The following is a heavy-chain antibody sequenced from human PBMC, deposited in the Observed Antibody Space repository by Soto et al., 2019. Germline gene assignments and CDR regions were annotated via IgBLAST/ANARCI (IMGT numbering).Heavy chain of an antibody. J-gene: IGHJ6*02. CDR1: GYTFTSYY. V-gene: IGHV1-46*01. CDR2: INPSGGST. CDR3: ARTGILWFGEFYYYYGMDV. D-gene: IGHD3-10*01. Sequence: ASVKVSCKASGYTFTSYYMHGVRQAPGQGLEWMGIINPSGGSTSYAQKFQGRVTMTRDTSTSTVYMELSSLRSEDTAVYYCARTGILWFGEFYYYYGMDVWGQGTTVTVS.